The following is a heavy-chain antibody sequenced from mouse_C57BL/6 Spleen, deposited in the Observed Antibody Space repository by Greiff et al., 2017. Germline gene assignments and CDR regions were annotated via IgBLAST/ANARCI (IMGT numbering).Heavy chain of an antibody. CDR3: ARETIYYGNWGSAMDY. V-gene: IGHV1-82*01. J-gene: IGHJ4*01. CDR1: GYAFSSSW. CDR2: IYPGDGDT. Sequence: VQLVESGPELVKPGASVKISCKASGYAFSSSWMNWVKQRPGKGLEWIGRIYPGDGDTNYNGKFKGKATLTADKSSSTAYMQLSSLTSEDSAVYFCARETIYYGNWGSAMDYWGQGTSVTVSS. D-gene: IGHD2-1*01.